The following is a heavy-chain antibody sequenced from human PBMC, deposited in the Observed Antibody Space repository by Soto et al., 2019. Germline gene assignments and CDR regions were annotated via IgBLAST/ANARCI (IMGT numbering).Heavy chain of an antibody. J-gene: IGHJ4*02. Sequence: SETLSLTCAVYGGSFSGYYWSWIRQPPGKGLEWIGEINHSGSTNYNPSLKSRVTISVDTSKNQFSLKLSSVTAADTAVYYCARGHAVLYGGNPMLYYFDYWGQGTLVTVSS. CDR1: GGSFSGYY. CDR2: INHSGST. CDR3: ARGHAVLYGGNPMLYYFDY. V-gene: IGHV4-34*01. D-gene: IGHD4-17*01.